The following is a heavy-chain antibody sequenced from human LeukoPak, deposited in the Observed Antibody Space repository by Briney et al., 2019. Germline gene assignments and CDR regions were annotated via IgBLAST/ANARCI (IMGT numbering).Heavy chain of an antibody. CDR2: NNPNSGGT. CDR3: ARDSWYYYDSSGYYYNAFDI. Sequence: GASVKVSCKASGYTFTGYYMHWVRQAPGQGLEWMGWNNPNSGGTNYAQKFQGRVTMTRDTSISTAYMELSRLRSDDTAVYYCARDSWYYYDSSGYYYNAFDIWGQGTMVTVSS. J-gene: IGHJ3*02. V-gene: IGHV1-2*02. CDR1: GYTFTGYY. D-gene: IGHD3-22*01.